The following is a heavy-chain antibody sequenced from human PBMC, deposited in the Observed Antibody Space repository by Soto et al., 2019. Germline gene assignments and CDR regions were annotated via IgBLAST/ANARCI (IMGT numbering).Heavy chain of an antibody. V-gene: IGHV3-11*01. D-gene: IGHD6-13*01. CDR3: ARTKTRSGPASSSWYSTYYYGMDV. Sequence: GGSLRLSCAASGFTFSDYYMSWIRQAPGKGLEWVSYISSSGSTIYYADSVKGRFTISRDNAKNSLYLQMNSLRAEDTAVYYCARTKTRSGPASSSWYSTYYYGMDVWGQGTTVTVSS. CDR2: ISSSGSTI. J-gene: IGHJ6*02. CDR1: GFTFSDYY.